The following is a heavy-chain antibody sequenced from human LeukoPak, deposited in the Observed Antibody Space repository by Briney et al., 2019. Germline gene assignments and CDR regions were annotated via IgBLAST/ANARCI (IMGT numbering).Heavy chain of an antibody. CDR2: ISSSSSYI. CDR1: GFTFSSYS. J-gene: IGHJ4*02. CDR3: AKDKLYGDYSDY. D-gene: IGHD4-17*01. Sequence: GGSLRLSCAASGFTFSSYSMNWVRQAPGKGLEWVSSISSSSSYIYYADSVKGRFTISRDNAKNSLYLQMNSLRAEDTAVYYCAKDKLYGDYSDYWGQGTLVTVSS. V-gene: IGHV3-21*04.